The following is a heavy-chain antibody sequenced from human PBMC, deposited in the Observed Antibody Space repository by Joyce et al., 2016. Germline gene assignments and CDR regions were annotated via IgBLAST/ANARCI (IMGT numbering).Heavy chain of an antibody. Sequence: QVQLVQSGAEVKKPGASVKVSCKASGYTFTDYYIHWVRQAPGQGLEWMGGINLNSGGNEYPQKFQGRVTMTRDTSIRTAYMELTGLRSDDTAVYYCARGDLRTSSPLFWYFALWGRGTLVTVSS. V-gene: IGHV1-2*02. CDR1: GYTFTDYY. D-gene: IGHD2-2*01. J-gene: IGHJ2*01. CDR3: ARGDLRTSSPLFWYFAL. CDR2: INLNSGGN.